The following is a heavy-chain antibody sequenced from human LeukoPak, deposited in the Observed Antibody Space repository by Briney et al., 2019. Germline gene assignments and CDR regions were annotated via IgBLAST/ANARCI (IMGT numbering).Heavy chain of an antibody. CDR3: ARGFYGDPGYYYYYYMDV. J-gene: IGHJ6*03. CDR2: IIPIFGTA. V-gene: IGHV1-69*13. CDR1: GGTFSSYA. D-gene: IGHD4-17*01. Sequence: SVKVSCKASGGTFSSYAISWARQAPGQGLEWMGGIIPIFGTANYAQKFQGRVTITADESTSTAYMELSSLRSEDTAVYYCARGFYGDPGYYYYYYMDVWGKGTTVTVSS.